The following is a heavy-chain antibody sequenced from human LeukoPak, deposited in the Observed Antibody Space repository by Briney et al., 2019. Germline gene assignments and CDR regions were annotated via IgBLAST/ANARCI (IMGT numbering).Heavy chain of an antibody. CDR1: GYTFTSYG. V-gene: IGHV1-18*01. Sequence: ASVKVSCKASGYTFTSYGISWVRQAPGQGLEWMGWISAYNGNTNYAQKLQGRVTMTTDTSTGTAYMELRSLRSDDTAVYYCARAPSPTSPSYGMDVWGQGTTVTVSS. J-gene: IGHJ6*02. D-gene: IGHD2-2*01. CDR2: ISAYNGNT. CDR3: ARAPSPTSPSYGMDV.